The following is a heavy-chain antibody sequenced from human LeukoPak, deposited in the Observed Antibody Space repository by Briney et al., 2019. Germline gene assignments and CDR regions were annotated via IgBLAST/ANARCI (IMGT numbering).Heavy chain of an antibody. Sequence: ASVKVSCKPSGFTFTSSAVQWVRQARGQRLEWIGWIVVGSGNTNYAQKFQERVTITGDMSTSTAYMELSSLRSDDTAVYYCAADISYDSSGYYPGDYWGQGTLLTVSS. CDR2: IVVGSGNT. D-gene: IGHD3-22*01. CDR3: AADISYDSSGYYPGDY. V-gene: IGHV1-58*01. CDR1: GFTFTSSA. J-gene: IGHJ4*02.